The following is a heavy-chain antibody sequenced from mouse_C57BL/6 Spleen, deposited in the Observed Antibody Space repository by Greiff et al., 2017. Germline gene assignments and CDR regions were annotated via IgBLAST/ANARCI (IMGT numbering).Heavy chain of an antibody. CDR3: ARGVVADWYFDV. V-gene: IGHV5-17*01. Sequence: EVMLVESGGGLVKPGGSLKLSCAASGFTFSDYGMHWVRQAPEKGLEWVAYISSGSSTIYYADTVKGRFTISRDNATNTLFLQMTSLRSEDTAMYDCARGVVADWYFDVWGTGTTVTVSS. J-gene: IGHJ1*03. CDR2: ISSGSSTI. CDR1: GFTFSDYG. D-gene: IGHD1-1*01.